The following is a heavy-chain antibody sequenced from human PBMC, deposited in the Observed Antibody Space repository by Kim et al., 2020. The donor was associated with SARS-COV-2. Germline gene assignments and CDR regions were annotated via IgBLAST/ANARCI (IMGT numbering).Heavy chain of an antibody. Sequence: GGSLRLSCAASGFTFSSYAMPWVRQAPGKGLEWVAPIPHNGPSAYYPDSLKVRFTISRDNSRNTLYLQMNNLRAEDTAVYDCVSVLGAASPLVYFD. V-gene: IGHV3-23*01. CDR3: VSVLGAASPLVYFD. CDR2: IPHNGPSA. CDR1: GFTFSSYA. D-gene: IGHD3-16*01. J-gene: IGHJ4*01.